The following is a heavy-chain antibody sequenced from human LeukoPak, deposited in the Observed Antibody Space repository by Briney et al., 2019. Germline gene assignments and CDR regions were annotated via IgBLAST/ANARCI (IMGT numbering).Heavy chain of an antibody. Sequence: GGSLRLSCAASGFTFSSYAMHWVRQAPGKGLDYVSAISSNGGSTYYANSVKGRFTISRDNSKNTLYLQMGSLRAEDMAVYYCARDPWRGALYGIDVWGQGTTVTVSS. D-gene: IGHD1-1*01. V-gene: IGHV3-64*01. CDR2: ISSNGGST. CDR1: GFTFSSYA. J-gene: IGHJ6*02. CDR3: ARDPWRGALYGIDV.